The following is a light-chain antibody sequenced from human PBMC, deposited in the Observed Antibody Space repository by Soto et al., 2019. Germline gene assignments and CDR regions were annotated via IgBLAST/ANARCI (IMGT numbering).Light chain of an antibody. V-gene: IGKV1-12*01. CDR2: EAT. CDR3: QQANSFPIT. CDR1: QGLKF. Sequence: DTQMTQSPSSVSASVGDTVTITCRASQGLKFLAWYQQKPGKAPRLLIYEATNLQSGVPPRFSGSGSGTDFTLTISSLQPEDFATYFCQQANSFPITFGQGTRLEIK. J-gene: IGKJ5*01.